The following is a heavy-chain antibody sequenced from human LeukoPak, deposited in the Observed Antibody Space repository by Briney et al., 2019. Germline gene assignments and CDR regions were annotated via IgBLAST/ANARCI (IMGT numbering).Heavy chain of an antibody. CDR2: ILVGSCNT. Sequence: SVEVSCKASGFTFTSTAVQWVRQARGQRLEWIGWILVGSCNTNYAQMFQERVTLPWDVSPSTAYMVLSSLRSEDTAIYYCASDPPYTSSSAWWGQGTLVTVSS. J-gene: IGHJ4*02. V-gene: IGHV1-58*01. CDR3: ASDPPYTSSSAW. D-gene: IGHD2-2*01. CDR1: GFTFTSTA.